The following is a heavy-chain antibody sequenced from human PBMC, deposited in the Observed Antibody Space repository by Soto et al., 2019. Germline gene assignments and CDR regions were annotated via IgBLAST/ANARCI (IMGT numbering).Heavy chain of an antibody. D-gene: IGHD4-17*01. CDR1: GFTFSSYA. V-gene: IGHV3-30-3*01. J-gene: IGHJ4*02. CDR2: ISYDGSNK. Sequence: GESLKISCAASGFTFSSYAMHWVRQAPGKGLEWVAVISYDGSNKYYADSVKGRFTISRDNSKNTLYLQMNSLRAEDTAVYYCATNNPGDYDYWGQGTLVTVSS. CDR3: ATNNPGDYDY.